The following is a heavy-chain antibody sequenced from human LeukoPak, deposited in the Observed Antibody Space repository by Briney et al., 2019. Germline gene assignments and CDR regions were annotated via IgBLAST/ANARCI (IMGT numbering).Heavy chain of an antibody. CDR2: ISGGGSST. V-gene: IGHV3-23*01. D-gene: IGHD2-2*01. J-gene: IGHJ4*02. CDR3: ATHCSSTTCYAY. CDR1: GFTFSNYA. Sequence: GGSLRLSCAASGFTFSNYAMSWVRQAPGKGLEWVSAISGGGSSTYYADFVKGRFTISRDNAKNTLYMQMSSLRAEDTAVYYCATHCSSTTCYAYWGQGTLVTVSS.